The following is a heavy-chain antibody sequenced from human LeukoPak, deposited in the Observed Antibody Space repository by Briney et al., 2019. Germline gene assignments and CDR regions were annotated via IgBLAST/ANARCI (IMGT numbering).Heavy chain of an antibody. CDR2: IYYSGST. V-gene: IGHV4-59*01. D-gene: IGHD7-27*01. CDR1: GGSISSYY. CDR3: ARVPGVLSSIDN. Sequence: SETLSLTCTVSGGSISSYYWSWIRQPPGKGLEWIGYIYYSGSTNYNPSLKSRVTISADTSKKQVSLKVSSVTAADTAVYYCARVPGVLSSIDNWGQGTLVTVSS. J-gene: IGHJ4*02.